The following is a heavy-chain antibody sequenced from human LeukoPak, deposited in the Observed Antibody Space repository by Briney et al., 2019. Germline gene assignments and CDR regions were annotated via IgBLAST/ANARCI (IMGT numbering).Heavy chain of an antibody. J-gene: IGHJ2*01. D-gene: IGHD3-10*01. CDR1: GGSISSSSYY. CDR3: ARRMIAMVRARFDL. V-gene: IGHV4-39*01. Sequence: SEALSLTCTVSGGSISSSSYYWGWIRQPPGKGLEWIGSIYYSGSTYYNPSLKSRFTISVDTSKNQFSLKLSSVTAADTAVYYCARRMIAMVRARFDLWGRGTLVTVSS. CDR2: IYYSGST.